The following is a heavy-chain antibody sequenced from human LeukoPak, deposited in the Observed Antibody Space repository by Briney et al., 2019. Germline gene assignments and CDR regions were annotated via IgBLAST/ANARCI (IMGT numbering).Heavy chain of an antibody. V-gene: IGHV4-34*01. J-gene: IGHJ5*02. CDR3: ARGGRFLSAWFDA. CDR1: GGSFSGYY. D-gene: IGHD3-3*01. CDR2: INHSGST. Sequence: SETLSLTCAVYGGSFSGYYWSWIRQPPGKGLEWIGEINHSGSTNYNPSLKSRVTISVDTSKNPFSLQLSSVTAADTAVYYCARGGRFLSAWFDAWGQGTLVTVSS.